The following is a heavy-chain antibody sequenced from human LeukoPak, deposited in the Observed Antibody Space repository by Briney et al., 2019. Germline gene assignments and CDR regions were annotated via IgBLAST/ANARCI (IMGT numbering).Heavy chain of an antibody. CDR1: GFSFSTYS. CDR2: ISSSSSPI. Sequence: GGSLRLSCAASGFSFSTYSMNWVRQAPGKGLEWVSYISSSSSPIHYADSVRGRFTISRDNAKNPLYLQMNSLRDEDTAVYYCSRGLVSAFDYWGQGTLVTVSS. D-gene: IGHD2-8*01. V-gene: IGHV3-48*02. J-gene: IGHJ4*02. CDR3: SRGLVSAFDY.